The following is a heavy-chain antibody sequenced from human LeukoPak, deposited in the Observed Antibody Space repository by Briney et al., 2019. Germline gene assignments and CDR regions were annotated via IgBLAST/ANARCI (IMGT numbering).Heavy chain of an antibody. CDR3: ANEIRPNDY. CDR1: EFDFSSHV. V-gene: IGHV3-23*01. J-gene: IGHJ4*02. D-gene: IGHD4-17*01. CDR2: ISISGSKT. Sequence: GGSLRLSCAASEFDFSSHVMTWDRQAPGKGLEWVSAISISGSKTYYADSVKGRFTISRDNSKNTLYLQMNSLRAEDTAVYYCANEIRPNDYWGQGTQVTVSS.